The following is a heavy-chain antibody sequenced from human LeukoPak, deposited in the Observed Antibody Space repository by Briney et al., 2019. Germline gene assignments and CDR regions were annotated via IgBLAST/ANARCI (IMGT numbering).Heavy chain of an antibody. CDR1: GFTFSSYS. CDR3: ARDLFWDSYREYYYYMDV. CDR2: ISSSSSTI. D-gene: IGHD5-18*01. V-gene: IGHV3-48*01. Sequence: GGSLRLSCAASGFTFSSYSMNWVRQAPGKGLEWVSYISSSSSTIYYADSVKGRFTISRDNAKNSLYLQMNSLRAEDTAVYYCARDLFWDSYREYYYYMDVWGKGTTDTVSS. J-gene: IGHJ6*03.